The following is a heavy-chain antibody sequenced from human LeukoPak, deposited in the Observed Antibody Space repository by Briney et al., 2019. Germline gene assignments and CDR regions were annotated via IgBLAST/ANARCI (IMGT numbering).Heavy chain of an antibody. J-gene: IGHJ4*02. CDR2: IIPTLGIA. D-gene: IGHD3-10*01. Sequence: RASVKVSCKASGGTFSSYAISWVRQAPGQGLEWMGRIIPTLGIANYAQKFQGRVTITADKSTSTAYMELSSLRSEDTAVYYCARGPYGSGSYFDYWGQGTLVTVSS. CDR3: ARGPYGSGSYFDY. V-gene: IGHV1-69*04. CDR1: GGTFSSYA.